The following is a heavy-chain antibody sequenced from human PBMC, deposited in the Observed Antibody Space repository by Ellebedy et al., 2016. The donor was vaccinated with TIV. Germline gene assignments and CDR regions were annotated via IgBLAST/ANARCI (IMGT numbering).Heavy chain of an antibody. J-gene: IGHJ4*02. D-gene: IGHD3-22*01. CDR3: ASGGIVVVI. CDR1: GYTFTSYG. V-gene: IGHV1-18*01. CDR2: ISAYNGNT. Sequence: ASVKVSXXASGYTFTSYGISWVRQAPGQGLEWMGWISAYNGNTNYAQKLQGRVTMTTDTSTSTVYMELSSLRSEDTAVYYCASGGIVVVIWGQGTLVTVSS.